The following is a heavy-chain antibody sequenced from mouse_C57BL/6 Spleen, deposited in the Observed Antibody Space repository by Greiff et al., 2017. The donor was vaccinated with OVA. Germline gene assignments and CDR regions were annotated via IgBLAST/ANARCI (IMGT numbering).Heavy chain of an antibody. Sequence: LVESGPELVKPGASVKISCKASGYTFTDYYINWVKQRPGQGLEWIGWIYPGSGNTKYNEKFKGKATLTVDTSSSTAYMQLSSLTSEDTAVYFCTRNEDDGGYAMDYWGQGTSVTVSS. V-gene: IGHV1-84*01. CDR1: GYTFTDYY. CDR3: TRNEDDGGYAMDY. CDR2: IYPGSGNT. J-gene: IGHJ4*01.